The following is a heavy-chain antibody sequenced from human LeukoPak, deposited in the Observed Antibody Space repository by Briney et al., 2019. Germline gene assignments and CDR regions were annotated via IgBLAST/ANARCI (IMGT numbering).Heavy chain of an antibody. Sequence: GGSLRLSCAGSGFNFIDNSMHWVRQAPGRGLEWVSSTSSSKTYIYYRDSVKGRFTISRDNAKNSLFLQMNSLRVEDTAVYFCARGYCSGTSCYMFDSWGQGTRVIVSS. CDR2: TSSSKTYI. CDR3: ARGYCSGTSCYMFDS. CDR1: GFNFIDNS. D-gene: IGHD2-2*01. J-gene: IGHJ4*02. V-gene: IGHV3-21*01.